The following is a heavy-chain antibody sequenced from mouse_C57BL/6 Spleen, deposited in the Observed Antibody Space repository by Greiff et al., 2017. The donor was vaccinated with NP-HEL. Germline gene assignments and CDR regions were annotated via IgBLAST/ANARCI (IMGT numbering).Heavy chain of an antibody. V-gene: IGHV5-4*03. CDR2: ISDGGSYT. D-gene: IGHD2-5*01. Sequence: EVKVEESGGGLVKPGGSLKLSCAASGFTFSSYAMSWVRQTPEKRLEWVATISDGGSYTYYPDNVKGRFTISRDNAKNNLYLQMSHLKSEDTAMYYCARRGYNSNYEAMDYWGQGTSVTVSS. CDR1: GFTFSSYA. CDR3: ARRGYNSNYEAMDY. J-gene: IGHJ4*01.